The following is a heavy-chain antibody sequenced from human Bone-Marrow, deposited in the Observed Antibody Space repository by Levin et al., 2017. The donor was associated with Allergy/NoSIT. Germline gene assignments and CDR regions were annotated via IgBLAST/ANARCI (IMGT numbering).Heavy chain of an antibody. D-gene: IGHD6-13*01. Sequence: SETLSLTCTVSGGSISSSSYYWGWIRQPPGKGLEWIGSIYYSGSTYYNPSLKSRVTISVDTSKNQFSLKLSSVTAADTAVYYCARHVLQQLVVSDWFDPWGQGTLVTVSS. CDR1: GGSISSSSYY. V-gene: IGHV4-39*01. CDR2: IYYSGST. CDR3: ARHVLQQLVVSDWFDP. J-gene: IGHJ5*02.